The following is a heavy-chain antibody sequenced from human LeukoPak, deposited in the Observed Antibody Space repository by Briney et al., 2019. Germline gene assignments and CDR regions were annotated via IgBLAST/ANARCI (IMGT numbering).Heavy chain of an antibody. CDR3: ARAGVAVAGGGWFDP. CDR1: GGSISSYY. J-gene: IGHJ5*02. D-gene: IGHD6-19*01. Sequence: PSETLSLTCTVSGGSISSYYWNWIRQPPGKGLEWIGYTYYSGSTNYNPSLKSRVTISVDTSKNQFSLKLSSVTAADTAVYYCARAGVAVAGGGWFDPWGQGTLVTVSS. CDR2: TYYSGST. V-gene: IGHV4-59*01.